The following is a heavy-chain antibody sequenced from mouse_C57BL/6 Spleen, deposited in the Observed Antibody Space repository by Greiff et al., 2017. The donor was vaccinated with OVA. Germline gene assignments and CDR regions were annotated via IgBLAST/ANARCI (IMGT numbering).Heavy chain of an antibody. CDR1: GYTFTSYW. J-gene: IGHJ4*01. CDR3: ASGNYGLYYYAMDY. V-gene: IGHV1-55*01. D-gene: IGHD1-2*01. Sequence: QVQLKQPGAELVKPGASVKMSCKASGYTFTSYWITWVKQRPGQGLEWIGDIYPGSGSTNYNEKFKSKATLTVDTSSSTAYMQLSSLTSEDSAVYYCASGNYGLYYYAMDYWGQGTSVTVSS. CDR2: IYPGSGST.